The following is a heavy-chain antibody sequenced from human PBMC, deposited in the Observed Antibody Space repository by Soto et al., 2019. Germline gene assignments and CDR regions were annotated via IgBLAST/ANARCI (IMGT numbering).Heavy chain of an antibody. J-gene: IGHJ5*02. D-gene: IGHD3-22*01. CDR3: ARHALRYDSSGYYYVPTNWFDP. Sequence: PGESLKISCNGSGYSFTIYWISWVRQMPGKGLEWMGRIDPSDSYTNYSPSFQGHVTISADKSISTAYLQWSSLKASDTAMYYCARHALRYDSSGYYYVPTNWFDPWGQGTLVTVSS. CDR1: GYSFTIYW. CDR2: IDPSDSYT. V-gene: IGHV5-10-1*01.